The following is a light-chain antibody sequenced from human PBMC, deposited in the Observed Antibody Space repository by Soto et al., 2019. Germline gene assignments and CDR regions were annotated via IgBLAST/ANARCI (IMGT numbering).Light chain of an antibody. V-gene: IGLV2-14*01. Sequence: SVLTQPASVNGFPGRSITISRNGTSSDVGGYNYVSWYQQHPGKAPKLMIYDVSNRPSGVSNRFSGSKSGNTASLTISGLQAEDEADYYCSSYTSSSTRVFGTGTKVTVL. J-gene: IGLJ1*01. CDR1: SSDVGGYNY. CDR3: SSYTSSSTRV. CDR2: DVS.